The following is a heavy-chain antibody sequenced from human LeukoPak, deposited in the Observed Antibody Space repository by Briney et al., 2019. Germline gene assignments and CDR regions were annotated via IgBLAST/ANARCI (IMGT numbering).Heavy chain of an antibody. CDR3: ARDLMGASTAYFHH. V-gene: IGHV3-21*01. J-gene: IGHJ1*01. CDR2: ISSSSRYV. Sequence: PGGSLRLSCAASGFTFSSYSMNWVREAPGKGLEWVSSISSSSRYVYYAGSVKGRCTISRDDAKNSLYLQMNSLRAEDTAVYYCARDLMGASTAYFHHWGQGSLVTVSS. D-gene: IGHD1-26*01. CDR1: GFTFSSYS.